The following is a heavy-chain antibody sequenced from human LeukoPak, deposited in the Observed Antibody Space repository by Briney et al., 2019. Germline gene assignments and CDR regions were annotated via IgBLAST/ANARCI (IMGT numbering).Heavy chain of an antibody. CDR2: IRYDGSNK. CDR3: ARDLPGYSYADDAFDI. D-gene: IGHD5-18*01. V-gene: IGHV3-30*02. J-gene: IGHJ3*02. CDR1: GFTFSSYG. Sequence: GGSLRLSCAASGFTFSSYGMHWVRQAPGKGLEWGAFIRYDGSNKYYADSVKGRFTISRVNSKNTLYLQMNSLRAEDTAVYYCARDLPGYSYADDAFDIWGQGTMVTVSS.